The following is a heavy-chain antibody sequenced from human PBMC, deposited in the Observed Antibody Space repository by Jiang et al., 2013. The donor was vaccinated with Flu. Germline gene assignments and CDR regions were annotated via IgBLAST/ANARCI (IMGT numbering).Heavy chain of an antibody. CDR1: GFTFSSYS. J-gene: IGHJ6*02. D-gene: IGHD3-22*01. Sequence: CAASGFTFSSYSMNWVRQAPGKGLEWVSYISSSSSTIYYADSVKGRFTISRDNAKNSLYLQMNSLRAEDTAVYYCARVSYYDSSGQEPATENYGMDVWGQGTTVTVSS. CDR3: ARVSYYDSSGQEPATENYGMDV. V-gene: IGHV3-48*01. CDR2: ISSSSSTI.